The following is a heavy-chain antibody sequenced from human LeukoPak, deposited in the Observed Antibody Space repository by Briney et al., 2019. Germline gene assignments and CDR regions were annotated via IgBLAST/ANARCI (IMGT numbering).Heavy chain of an antibody. CDR2: IFHTGSA. CDR3: ARYGSGNTEFDY. J-gene: IGHJ4*02. V-gene: IGHV4-59*01. CDR1: GXSISSFY. Sequence: SETLSLTCSVSGXSISSFYGSWIRQPPGQGLEWIGYIFHTGSASYNPSLRSRVTMSVDTSKNQFSLRLTSVSAADTAVYYCARYGSGNTEFDYWGQGTLVTVSS. D-gene: IGHD3-10*01.